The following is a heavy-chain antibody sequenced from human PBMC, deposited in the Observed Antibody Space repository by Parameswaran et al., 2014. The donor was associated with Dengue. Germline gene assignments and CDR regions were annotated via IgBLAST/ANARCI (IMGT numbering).Heavy chain of an antibody. D-gene: IGHD2-2*02. CDR1: GGSISSGGYY. CDR2: IYYSGST. CDR3: ARGSTSDYQLLYQKSAEYFQH. Sequence: ASETLSLTCTVSGGSISSGGYYWSWIRQHPGKGLEWIGYIYYSGSTYYNPSLKSRVTISVDTSKNQFSLKLSSVTAADTAVYYCARGSTSDYQLLYQKSAEYFQHWGQGTLVTVSS. J-gene: IGHJ1*01. V-gene: IGHV4-31*03.